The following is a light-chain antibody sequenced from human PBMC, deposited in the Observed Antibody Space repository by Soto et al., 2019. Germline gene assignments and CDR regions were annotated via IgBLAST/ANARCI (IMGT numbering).Light chain of an antibody. Sequence: IVMTQSPGTLSLSPGERATLSCRASQSVSSSYLAWYQHKPGQAPRFLIYGASTRATGIPDRFSGSGSGTDFTLTISRLEPEDFAVYYCQQYATSPTTFGQGTKVDI. CDR2: GAS. CDR1: QSVSSSY. V-gene: IGKV3-20*01. J-gene: IGKJ1*01. CDR3: QQYATSPTT.